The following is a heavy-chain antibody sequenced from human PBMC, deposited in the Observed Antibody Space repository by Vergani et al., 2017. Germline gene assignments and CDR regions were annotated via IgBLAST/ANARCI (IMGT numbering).Heavy chain of an antibody. V-gene: IGHV3-74*01. CDR2: INSDGSST. CDR3: ARGGRSGYYSSGGMDV. Sequence: EVQLVESGGGLVQPGGSLRLSCAASGFTFSSYWMHWVRQAPGKGLVWVSRINSDGSSTSYADSVKGRFTISRDNAKNTLYLQTNSLRAEDTAVYYCARGGRSGYYSSGGMDVWGQGTTVTVSS. D-gene: IGHD3-22*01. CDR1: GFTFSSYW. J-gene: IGHJ6*02.